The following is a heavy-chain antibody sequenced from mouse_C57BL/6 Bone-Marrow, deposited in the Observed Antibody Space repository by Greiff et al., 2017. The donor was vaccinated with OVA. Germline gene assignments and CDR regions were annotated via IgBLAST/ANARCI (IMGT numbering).Heavy chain of an antibody. Sequence: QVQLQQSGAELARPGASVKLSCKASGYTFTSYGISWVKQRTGQGLEWIGEIYPRSGNTYYNEKFKGTATLTADKSSSTAYMELRSLTSEDSAVYFCARRRVYYYGSSYGAWFAYWGQGTLVTVSA. CDR3: ARRRVYYYGSSYGAWFAY. V-gene: IGHV1-81*01. CDR1: GYTFTSYG. J-gene: IGHJ3*01. CDR2: IYPRSGNT. D-gene: IGHD1-1*01.